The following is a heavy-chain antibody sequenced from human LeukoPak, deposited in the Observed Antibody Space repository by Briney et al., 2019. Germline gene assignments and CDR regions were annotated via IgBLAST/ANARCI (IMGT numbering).Heavy chain of an antibody. D-gene: IGHD5-18*01. CDR2: IYSSGST. CDR1: GGSIRGYY. Sequence: PSETLSLTCNVSGGSIRGYYWSWIRQPPGKGLEWIGYIYSSGSTNYNPSLKSRVTMSVDTSKNQFSLKLSSVTAADTAVYYCARDLSGYSYGSSAFDIWGQGTMVTVSS. V-gene: IGHV4-59*01. J-gene: IGHJ3*02. CDR3: ARDLSGYSYGSSAFDI.